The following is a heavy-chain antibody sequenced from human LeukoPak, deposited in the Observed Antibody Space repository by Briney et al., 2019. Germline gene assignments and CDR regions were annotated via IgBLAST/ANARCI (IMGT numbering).Heavy chain of an antibody. CDR2: IYYSGST. D-gene: IGHD6-19*01. V-gene: IGHV4-39*01. Sequence: SETLSLTCTVSGGSISSSSYYWGWIRQPPGKGLEWIGSIYYSGSTYYNPSLKSRVTISVDTSKNQFSLKLSSVTAADTAVYYCARRGSGWYYFDYWGQGTLVTVSS. CDR3: ARRGSGWYYFDY. J-gene: IGHJ4*02. CDR1: GGSISSSSYY.